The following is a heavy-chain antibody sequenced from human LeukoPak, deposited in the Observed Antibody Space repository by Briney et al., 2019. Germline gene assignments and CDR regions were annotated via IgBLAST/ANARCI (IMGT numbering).Heavy chain of an antibody. J-gene: IGHJ5*02. CDR2: ISWNSGSI. CDR3: ARINNFNWFDP. CDR1: GFTFDDYA. D-gene: IGHD1-1*01. Sequence: GGSLRLSCAASGFTFDDYAMHWVRQAPGKGLEWVSGISWNSGSIGYADSVKGRFTISRDNAKNSLYLQMNSLRAEDTAVYYCARINNFNWFDPWGQGTLVTVSS. V-gene: IGHV3-9*01.